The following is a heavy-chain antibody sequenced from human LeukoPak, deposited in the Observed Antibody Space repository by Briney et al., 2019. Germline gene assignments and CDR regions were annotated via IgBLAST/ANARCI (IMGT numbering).Heavy chain of an antibody. Sequence: PGGSLRLSCAASGFTFSNAWMSWVRQAPGKGLEWVGRIKSKTDGGTTDYAAPVKGRFTISRDDSKNTLYLQMNSLKTEDTAVYYCTTDYGSGSYYTSTNFDYWGQGTLVTVSS. CDR1: GFTFSNAW. J-gene: IGHJ4*02. CDR2: IKSKTDGGTT. V-gene: IGHV3-15*01. CDR3: TTDYGSGSYYTSTNFDY. D-gene: IGHD3-10*01.